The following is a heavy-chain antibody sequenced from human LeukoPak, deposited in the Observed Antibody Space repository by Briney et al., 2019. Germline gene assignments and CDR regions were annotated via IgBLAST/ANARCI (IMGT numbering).Heavy chain of an antibody. CDR1: GFTFSNAW. CDR3: TTDDAAAADLYYFDY. J-gene: IGHJ4*02. Sequence: GGSLRLSCAASGFTFSNAWMSWVRQAPGKGLEWVGRIKSKTDGGTTDYAAPVKGRFTISRDDSKNTLYLQMNSLKTEDTAVYYCTTDDAAAADLYYFDYWGQGTLVTVSS. CDR2: IKSKTDGGTT. D-gene: IGHD6-13*01. V-gene: IGHV3-15*01.